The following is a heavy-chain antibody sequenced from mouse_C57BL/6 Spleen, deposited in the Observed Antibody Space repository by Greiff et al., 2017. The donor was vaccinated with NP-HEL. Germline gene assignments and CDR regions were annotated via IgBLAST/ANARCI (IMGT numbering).Heavy chain of an antibody. Sequence: QVQLQQSGPGLVQPSQSLSITCTVSGFSLTSYGVHWVRQSPGKGLEWLGVIWSGGSTDYNAAFISRLSISKDNSKSQVFFKMNSLQADDTAIYYCAPDFAYWGQGTLVTVSA. V-gene: IGHV2-2*01. CDR3: APDFAY. J-gene: IGHJ3*01. CDR2: IWSGGST. CDR1: GFSLTSYG.